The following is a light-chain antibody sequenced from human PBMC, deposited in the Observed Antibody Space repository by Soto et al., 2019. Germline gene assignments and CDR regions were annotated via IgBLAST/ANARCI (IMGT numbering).Light chain of an antibody. CDR3: CSYEGSYTLEV. J-gene: IGLJ1*01. Sequence: QSALTQPASVSGSPGQSITISCTGTSSDVGGYNFVSWYQQHPGKVPKLMIYDVNHRPSGVPDRFSGSKSGNTASLTSSGLQAEDEADYYCCSYEGSYTLEVFGTGTKVTV. CDR1: SSDVGGYNF. CDR2: DVN. V-gene: IGLV2-14*03.